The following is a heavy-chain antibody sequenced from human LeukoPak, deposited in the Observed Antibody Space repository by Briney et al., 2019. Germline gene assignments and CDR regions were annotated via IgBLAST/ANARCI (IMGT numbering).Heavy chain of an antibody. Sequence: GGSLRLSCAASGFTFSSYIMHWVRQAPGKGLEWVAVILYDGSNKYYADSVKGRFTISRDNSKNTLYLQMNSLRAEDTAVYYCAPPSGSYRQVDYWGKGPLVTVS. CDR1: GFTFSSYI. CDR2: ILYDGSNK. J-gene: IGHJ4*02. D-gene: IGHD1-26*01. CDR3: APPSGSYRQVDY. V-gene: IGHV3-30-3*01.